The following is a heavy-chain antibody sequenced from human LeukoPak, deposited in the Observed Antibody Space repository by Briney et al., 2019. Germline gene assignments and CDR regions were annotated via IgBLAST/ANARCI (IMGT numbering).Heavy chain of an antibody. Sequence: SETLSLTCAVYGGSFSGYYWSWIRQPPGKGLEWIGEINHSGGTNYNPSLKSRVTISVDTSKNQFSLKLSSVTAADTAVYYCAKNAVLRYFDWSQKGTWFDPWGQGTLVTVSS. D-gene: IGHD3-9*01. J-gene: IGHJ5*02. V-gene: IGHV4-34*01. CDR3: AKNAVLRYFDWSQKGTWFDP. CDR1: GGSFSGYY. CDR2: INHSGGT.